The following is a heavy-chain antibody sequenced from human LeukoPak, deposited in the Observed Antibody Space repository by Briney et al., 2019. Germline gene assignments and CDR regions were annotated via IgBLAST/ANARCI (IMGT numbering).Heavy chain of an antibody. V-gene: IGHV3-23*01. D-gene: IGHD2-15*01. CDR1: GFTFSGSG. CDR3: AKGGCRGTCNPLAY. Sequence: PGGSLRLPCAASGFTFSGSGMSWLRQAPGKGLEWISSSGDSDGSTYYADSLKGRFTISRDNSKNTLYLQMNNLRAEDTAVYYCAKGGCRGTCNPLAYWGQGALVTVSP. CDR2: SGDSDGST. J-gene: IGHJ4*02.